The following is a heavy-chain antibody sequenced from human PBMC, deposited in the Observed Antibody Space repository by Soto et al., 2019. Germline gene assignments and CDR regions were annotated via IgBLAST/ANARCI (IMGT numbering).Heavy chain of an antibody. V-gene: IGHV4-61*01. CDR2: IYYSEST. J-gene: IGHJ5*02. CDR3: ARASRRNWFDP. Sequence: SETLSLTCTVSGGSVSSGSYYWIWILQPPGKGLEWIGYIYYSESTNYNPSLKSRVTISVDTSKNQFSLKLSSVTAADTAGYYCARASRRNWFDPWGQGTLVTVSS. CDR1: GGSVSSGSYY.